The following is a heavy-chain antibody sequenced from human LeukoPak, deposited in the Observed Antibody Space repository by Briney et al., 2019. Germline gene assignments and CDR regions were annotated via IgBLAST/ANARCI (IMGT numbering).Heavy chain of an antibody. J-gene: IGHJ4*02. CDR2: VSFERNDK. D-gene: IGHD1-26*01. CDR3: ARDPLRRGTSYLDN. V-gene: IGHV3-30*03. CDR1: GFNFRSFG. Sequence: GGSLRLSCAASGFNFRSFGFHWVRQAPGKGLEWLAIVSFERNDKYYADSVKGRFTISGDESKNTLYLQMSSLRSEDTAVYYCARDPLRRGTSYLDNWGQGTLVTVAS.